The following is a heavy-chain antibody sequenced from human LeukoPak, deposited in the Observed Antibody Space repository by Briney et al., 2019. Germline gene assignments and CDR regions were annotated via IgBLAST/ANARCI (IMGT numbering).Heavy chain of an antibody. V-gene: IGHV4-61*02. CDR2: IWADGAP. CDR3: ARGRDSRGYQFMGFDS. Sequence: SETLSLTCTVSGDSISSGNYYWSWIRQPAGKGLEWIGRIWADGAPTYRPFLKSRVTISVDTSKNQFSLRLSSVTAADTAVYYCARGRDSRGYQFMGFDSWGQGTLVTVSS. J-gene: IGHJ4*02. D-gene: IGHD3-22*01. CDR1: GDSISSGNYY.